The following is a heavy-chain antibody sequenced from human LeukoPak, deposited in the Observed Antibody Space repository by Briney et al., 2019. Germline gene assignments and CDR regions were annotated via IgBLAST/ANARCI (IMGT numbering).Heavy chain of an antibody. D-gene: IGHD3-9*01. CDR2: INHSGST. Sequence: PSETLSLTCAVYGGSFSGYYWSWIRQPPGKGLEWIGEINHSGSTNYNPSLKSRVTISVDTSKNQFSLRLSSVIAADTAVYYCAREGDDILSYWGQGTLVTVSS. J-gene: IGHJ4*02. CDR3: AREGDDILSY. V-gene: IGHV4-34*01. CDR1: GGSFSGYY.